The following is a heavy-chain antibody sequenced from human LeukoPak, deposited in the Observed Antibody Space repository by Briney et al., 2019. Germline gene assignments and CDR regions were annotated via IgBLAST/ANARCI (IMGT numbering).Heavy chain of an antibody. Sequence: ASVKVSCKASGGTFSSDAISWVRQAPGQGLEWMGRIIPILGIANYAQKFQGRVTITADKSTSTAYMELSSLRSEDTAVYYCARITSGYDSWIAEYFQHWGQGTLVTVPS. CDR1: GGTFSSDA. V-gene: IGHV1-69*04. D-gene: IGHD5-12*01. J-gene: IGHJ1*01. CDR3: ARITSGYDSWIAEYFQH. CDR2: IIPILGIA.